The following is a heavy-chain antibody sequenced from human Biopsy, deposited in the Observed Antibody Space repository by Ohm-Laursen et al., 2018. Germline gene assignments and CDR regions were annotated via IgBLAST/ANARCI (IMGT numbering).Heavy chain of an antibody. CDR1: GFTFNNYG. D-gene: IGHD1-20*01. J-gene: IGHJ4*02. Sequence: SLRLSCAASGFTFNNYGMQWVRQAPGKGLEWVAFIFYDGSNTYYADSVKGRFTISRDNSRDTLYLQMSSLRAEDTAVYYCAGDINNWNVNYWGQGTLVIVSS. CDR3: AGDINNWNVNY. CDR2: IFYDGSNT. V-gene: IGHV3-30*03.